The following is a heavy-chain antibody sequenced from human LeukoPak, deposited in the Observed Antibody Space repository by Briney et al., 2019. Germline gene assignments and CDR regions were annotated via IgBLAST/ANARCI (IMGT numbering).Heavy chain of an antibody. CDR3: ARDPGIVGATHAFDI. V-gene: IGHV3-20*04. Sequence: GGSLRLSCAASGFTFDDYGMSWVRQAPGKGLEWVSGINWNGGSTGYADSVKGRFTISRDNAKNSLYLQMNSLRAEDTALYYCARDPGIVGATHAFDIWGQGTMVTVSS. CDR2: INWNGGST. CDR1: GFTFDDYG. J-gene: IGHJ3*02. D-gene: IGHD1-26*01.